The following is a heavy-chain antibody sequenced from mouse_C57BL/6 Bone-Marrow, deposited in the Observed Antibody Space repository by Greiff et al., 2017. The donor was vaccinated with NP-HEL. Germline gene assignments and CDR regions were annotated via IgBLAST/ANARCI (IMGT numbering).Heavy chain of an antibody. V-gene: IGHV5-4*03. CDR3: ARADGYYPAWFAY. CDR2: ISDGGSYT. D-gene: IGHD2-3*01. J-gene: IGHJ3*01. Sequence: EVKLVESGGGLVKPGGSLKLSCAASGFTFSSYAMSWVRQTPEKRLEWVATISDGGSYTYYPDNVKGRFTISRDNAKNNLYLQMSHLKSEDTAMYYCARADGYYPAWFAYWGQGTLVTVSA. CDR1: GFTFSSYA.